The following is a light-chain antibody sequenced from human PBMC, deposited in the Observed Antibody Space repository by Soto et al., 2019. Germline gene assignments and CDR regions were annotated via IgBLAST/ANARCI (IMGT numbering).Light chain of an antibody. CDR1: KNDIGVYDF. J-gene: IGLJ1*01. CDR2: EVV. CDR3: KSYAGSNTYV. V-gene: IGLV2-8*01. Sequence: QSALTQSPSASGSPGQSVTISCTGTKNDIGVYDFVSWYQHHPGKAPRLIIYEVVQRPSGVPDRFSGSKSGNTASLTVSGLPASDEADYFCKSYAGSNTYVFVSGTTLTVL.